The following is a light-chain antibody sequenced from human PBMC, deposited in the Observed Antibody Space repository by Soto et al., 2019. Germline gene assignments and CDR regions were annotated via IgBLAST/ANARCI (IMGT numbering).Light chain of an antibody. CDR2: KAS. V-gene: IGKV1-5*03. CDR1: QTISSW. J-gene: IGKJ2*01. CDR3: QHYDSYAHT. Sequence: DIQMTQSPSTLSTSVGDRVTITCRASQTISSWLAWYQEKPGQAPKLLIYKASTSESGVPSRFSGRGSGTESVLTFRSMQPDDFAHYYCQHYDSYAHTFGQGTKLDIK.